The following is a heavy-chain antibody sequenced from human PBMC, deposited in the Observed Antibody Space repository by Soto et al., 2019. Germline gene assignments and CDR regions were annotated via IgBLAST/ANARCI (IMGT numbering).Heavy chain of an antibody. D-gene: IGHD2-8*01. CDR1: GGSITSNW. CDR2: IHHSGSF. CDR3: ARRNGSCFDY. Sequence: PSETLSLTCAVSGGSITSNWWSWVRQPPGKGLEWIGEIHHSGSFNYNPSLRSRVTISIDKSKNQLSLKLSSVTAADTAVYYCARRNGSCFDYWGQGTLVTVSS. J-gene: IGHJ4*02. V-gene: IGHV4-4*02.